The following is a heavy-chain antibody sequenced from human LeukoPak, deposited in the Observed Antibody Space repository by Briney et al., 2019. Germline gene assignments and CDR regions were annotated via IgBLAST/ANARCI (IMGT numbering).Heavy chain of an antibody. CDR2: ISSSGSTI. CDR3: ARGEDY. J-gene: IGHJ4*02. Sequence: GXLXLXXXXSGFTFXXYYMSWIRXAPGKGLDWVSYISSSGSTIYYADSVKGRFTISRDNAKNSLYLQMNSLRAEDTAVYYCARGEDYWGQGTLVTVSS. CDR1: GFTFXXYY. V-gene: IGHV3-11*01.